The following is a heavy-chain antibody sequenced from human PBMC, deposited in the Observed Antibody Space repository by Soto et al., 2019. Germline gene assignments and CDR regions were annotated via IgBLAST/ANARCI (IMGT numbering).Heavy chain of an antibody. CDR2: ISESGAGT. Sequence: EVHLLESGGGLVQPGESLRLSCGASGFTFSRCVMSWVRQAPGKGLEWVSCISESGAGTHYADSVKGRFTISRDNSKNTMYLQMNNLRAEDTGVYYCAKGLINGRWYAADWGQGTLVTVSS. CDR1: GFTFSRCV. J-gene: IGHJ4*02. V-gene: IGHV3-23*01. D-gene: IGHD6-13*01. CDR3: AKGLINGRWYAAD.